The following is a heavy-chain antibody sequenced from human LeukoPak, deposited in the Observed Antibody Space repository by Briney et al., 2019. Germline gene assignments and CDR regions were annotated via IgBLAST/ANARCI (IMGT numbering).Heavy chain of an antibody. CDR1: GFTFSSYS. CDR3: ARAPEGYSSGWLDY. V-gene: IGHV3-21*01. D-gene: IGHD6-19*01. J-gene: IGHJ4*02. CDR2: ISSSSSYI. Sequence: KAGGSLRLSCAASGFTFSSYSMNWVRQPPGKRLEWVSSISSSSSYIYYADSVKGRFTISRDNAKNSLYLQMNSLRAEDTAVYYCARAPEGYSSGWLDYWGQGTLVTVSS.